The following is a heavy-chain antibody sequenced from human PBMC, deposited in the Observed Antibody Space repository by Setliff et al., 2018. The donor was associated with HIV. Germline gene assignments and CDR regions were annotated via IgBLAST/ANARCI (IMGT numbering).Heavy chain of an antibody. CDR1: GGPLSGHY. J-gene: IGHJ4*02. V-gene: IGHV4-34*01. Sequence: SETLSLTCAVYGGPLSGHYWTWIRQPPGEGLEWIGEINHSGSTNYNPSLKSRVTISVDTSKNQFSLKLSSVTAADTAVYYCARRGKERGSGYFSRSLYYFDYWGQGTLVTVSS. CDR3: ARRGKERGSGYFSRSLYYFDY. CDR2: INHSGST. D-gene: IGHD3-3*01.